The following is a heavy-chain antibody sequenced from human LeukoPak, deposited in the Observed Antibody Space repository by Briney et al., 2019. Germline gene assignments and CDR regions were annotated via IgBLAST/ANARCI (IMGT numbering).Heavy chain of an antibody. Sequence: GASVKVSCKASGYTFTSYGISWVRQAPGQGLEWMGGFDPEDGETIYAQKFQGRVTMTEDTSTDTAYMELSSLRSEDTAVYYCATDPHYGSGSYLFDPWGQGTLVTVSS. CDR3: ATDPHYGSGSYLFDP. D-gene: IGHD3-10*01. CDR1: GYTFTSYG. CDR2: FDPEDGET. J-gene: IGHJ5*02. V-gene: IGHV1-24*01.